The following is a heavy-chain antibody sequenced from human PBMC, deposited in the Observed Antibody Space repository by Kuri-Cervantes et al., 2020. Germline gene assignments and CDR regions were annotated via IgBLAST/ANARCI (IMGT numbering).Heavy chain of an antibody. CDR3: ARRNGSTFGGVIVITKGFDY. D-gene: IGHD3-16*02. CDR1: GGSISSYY. V-gene: IGHV4-59*12. J-gene: IGHJ4*02. CDR2: IYYSGST. Sequence: GSLRLSCTVSGGSISSYYWSWIRQPPGKGLEWIGYIYYSGSTNYNPSLKSRVTISVDTSKNQFSLKLSSVTAADTAVYYCARRNGSTFGGVIVITKGFDYWGQGTLVTVSS.